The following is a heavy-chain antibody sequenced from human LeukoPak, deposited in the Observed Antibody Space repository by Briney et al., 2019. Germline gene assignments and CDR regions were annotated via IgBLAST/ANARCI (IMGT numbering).Heavy chain of an antibody. CDR3: AREGGFHSPAGI. CDR2: ISYTGNT. V-gene: IGHV4-4*08. D-gene: IGHD1-26*01. J-gene: IGHJ3*02. Sequence: SETLSLTCTVSGGSISSFYWSWIRQSPGKGPEWIGYISYTGNTNYNPSLKSRVTISVDTSKNQFSLKLSSVTAADTAVYYCAREGGFHSPAGIWGQGTMVTVSS. CDR1: GGSISSFY.